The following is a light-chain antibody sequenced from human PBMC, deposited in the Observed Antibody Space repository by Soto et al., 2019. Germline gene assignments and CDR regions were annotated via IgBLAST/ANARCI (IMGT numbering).Light chain of an antibody. J-gene: IGKJ4*01. CDR2: GAS. CDR1: QGITSY. Sequence: IQLTQSPSSLSASVGDSDTITCRASQGITSYLAWYQQKPGKAPNLLIYGASTLQSGVPSRFSGSGSGTDFSLTINSLQAEDFATYYCQQTRSYPSTFGGGTKVDIK. CDR3: QQTRSYPST. V-gene: IGKV1-9*01.